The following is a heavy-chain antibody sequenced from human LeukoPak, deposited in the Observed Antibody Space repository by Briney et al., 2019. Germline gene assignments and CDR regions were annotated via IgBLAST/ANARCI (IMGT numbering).Heavy chain of an antibody. D-gene: IGHD6-13*01. Sequence: GGSLRLSCAASGFTFSRYAMSWVPHAPGKGLEWVSDIIGSGGSTYYAHSVKGWFTTSRNNSKNTLYVQMTSLRAEDTAVYDCAKSGYSTKGDFDDWGQGTLVTVSS. CDR3: AKSGYSTKGDFDD. V-gene: IGHV3-23*01. CDR2: IIGSGGST. CDR1: GFTFSRYA. J-gene: IGHJ4*02.